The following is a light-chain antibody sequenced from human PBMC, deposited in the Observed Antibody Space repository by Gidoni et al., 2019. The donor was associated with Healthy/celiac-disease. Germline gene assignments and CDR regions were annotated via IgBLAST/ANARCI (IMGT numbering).Light chain of an antibody. J-gene: IGKJ1*01. CDR1: QSLSSY. CDR2: AAS. Sequence: DIQMTQSPSSLSASVGDRVTITCRASQSLSSYLHWYQQKPGKAPKLLIYAASSLQSGVPSRFSGSGSGTDFTLTISSLQPEDFATYYCQQSYSTPRTFGQGTKVEIK. CDR3: QQSYSTPRT. V-gene: IGKV1-39*01.